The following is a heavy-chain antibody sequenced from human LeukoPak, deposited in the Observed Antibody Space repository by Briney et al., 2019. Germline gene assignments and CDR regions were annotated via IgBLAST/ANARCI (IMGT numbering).Heavy chain of an antibody. CDR3: ARDRRYCGGGSCYFDYFFDY. V-gene: IGHV3-30-3*01. CDR1: GFTFNSYA. Sequence: PGRSLRLSCVASGFTFNSYAVHWVRQAPGKGLEWVAVISIDGSINFYAASVKGRFTISRDNSKNTLYLQMNSLRAEDTALYFCARDRRYCGGGSCYFDYFFDYWGQGTLVTVSS. J-gene: IGHJ4*02. CDR2: ISIDGSIN. D-gene: IGHD2-15*01.